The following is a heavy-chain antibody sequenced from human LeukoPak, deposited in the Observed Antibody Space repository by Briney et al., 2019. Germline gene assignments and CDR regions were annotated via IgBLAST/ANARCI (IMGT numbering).Heavy chain of an antibody. J-gene: IGHJ6*03. CDR2: MYSSGST. Sequence: SETLSLTCTVSGASIGSYYWSWIRQPAGKGLEWIGRMYSSGSTNYNPSLKSRVTMSVDTSKNQFSLKLSSVTAADTAVYYCARVPRSYYYYYYMDVWGKGTTVTVSS. CDR3: ARVPRSYYYYYYMDV. V-gene: IGHV4-4*07. CDR1: GASIGSYY.